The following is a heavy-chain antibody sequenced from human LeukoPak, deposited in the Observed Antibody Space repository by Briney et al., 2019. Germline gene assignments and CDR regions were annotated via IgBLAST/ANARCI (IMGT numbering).Heavy chain of an antibody. J-gene: IGHJ4*02. CDR3: ARLGGFYGSGSYYNPHFDY. Sequence: SETLSLTCTVSGGSISSSSYYWGWIRQPPGKGPEWIGSIYYSGSTYYNPSLKSRVTISVDTSKNQFSLKLSSVTAADTAVYYCARLGGFYGSGSYYNPHFDYWGQGTLVTVSS. V-gene: IGHV4-39*01. CDR2: IYYSGST. D-gene: IGHD3-10*01. CDR1: GGSISSSSYY.